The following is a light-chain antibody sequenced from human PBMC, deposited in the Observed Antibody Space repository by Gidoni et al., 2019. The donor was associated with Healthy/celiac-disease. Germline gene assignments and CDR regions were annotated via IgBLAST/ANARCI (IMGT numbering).Light chain of an antibody. CDR1: KLGDKY. J-gene: IGLJ2*01. V-gene: IGLV3-1*01. Sequence: SYELTQPPSESVSPGQTASITCSGDKLGDKYACWYQQKPGQSPVLVIYQDSKRPSGIPERFSGSNSGNTATLTISGTQAMDEADYYCQAWDSSTEVVFGGGTKLTVL. CDR2: QDS. CDR3: QAWDSSTEVV.